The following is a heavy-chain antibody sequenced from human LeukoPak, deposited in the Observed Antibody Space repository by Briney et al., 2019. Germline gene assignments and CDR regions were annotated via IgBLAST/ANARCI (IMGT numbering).Heavy chain of an antibody. CDR2: ISYDEGNK. Sequence: GGSLRLSCAASGFTFSSYPMHWVRQAPGKGLEWVAVISYDEGNKYYADSVEGRFTISRDNSRNTLYLQMNSLRVEDTAMYYCARRPNPYDSSSSAEYFHHWGQGTLVTVS. V-gene: IGHV3-30-3*01. D-gene: IGHD3-22*01. CDR3: ARRPNPYDSSSSAEYFHH. J-gene: IGHJ1*01. CDR1: GFTFSSYP.